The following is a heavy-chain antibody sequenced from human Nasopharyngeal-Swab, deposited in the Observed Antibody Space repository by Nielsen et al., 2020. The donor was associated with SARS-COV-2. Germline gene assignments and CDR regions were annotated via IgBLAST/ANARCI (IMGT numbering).Heavy chain of an antibody. CDR1: GFTFSSYA. CDR2: ISSNGGST. V-gene: IGHV3-64*04. D-gene: IGHD5-12*01. CDR3: ARDPQRYSGYDEGGY. J-gene: IGHJ4*02. Sequence: GGSLRLSCSASGFTFSSYAMHWVRQAPGKGLEYVSAISSNGGSTYYADSVKGRFTISRDNSKNTLYLQMSSLRAEDTAVYYCARDPQRYSGYDEGGYWGQGTLVTVSS.